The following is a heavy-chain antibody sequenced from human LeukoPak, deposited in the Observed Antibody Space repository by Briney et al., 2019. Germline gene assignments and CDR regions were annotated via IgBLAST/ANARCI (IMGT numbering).Heavy chain of an antibody. V-gene: IGHV1-69*05. J-gene: IGHJ5*02. D-gene: IGHD3-22*01. CDR2: IIPIFGTA. CDR3: ARASDYYDSSGYGFDP. Sequence: SVKVSCKASGGTFSSYAISWVRQAPGQGLEWMGRIIPIFGTANYAQKFQGRVTITTDESTSTAYMKLSSLRSEDTAVYYCARASDYYDSSGYGFDPWGQGTLVTVSS. CDR1: GGTFSSYA.